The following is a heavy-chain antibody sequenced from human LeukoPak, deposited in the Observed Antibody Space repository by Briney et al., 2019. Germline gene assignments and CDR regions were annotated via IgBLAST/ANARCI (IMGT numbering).Heavy chain of an antibody. V-gene: IGHV3-33*06. CDR3: AKDLGYCGGDCYPGDGY. CDR2: IWYDGSNK. J-gene: IGHJ4*02. Sequence: GGSLRLSCAASGFTFSSYGMHWVRQAPGKGLEWVAVIWYDGSNKYYADSVKGRFTISRDNSKNTLYLQMNSLRAEDTAVYYCAKDLGYCGGDCYPGDGYWGQGTLVTASS. D-gene: IGHD2-21*02. CDR1: GFTFSSYG.